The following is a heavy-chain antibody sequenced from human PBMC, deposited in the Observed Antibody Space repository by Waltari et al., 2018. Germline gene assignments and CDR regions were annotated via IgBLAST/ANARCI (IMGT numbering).Heavy chain of an antibody. D-gene: IGHD3-16*01. V-gene: IGHV3-21*01. J-gene: IGHJ4*02. CDR3: ATGAVWGLDFDY. CDR1: GFTFSSYS. CDR2: ITSTSSHI. Sequence: EVQLVESGGGLVKPGGSLRLSCAASGFTFSSYSMNWVRQTQGKGLEWVSSITSTSSHIYYADSVRGRFTVSRDYAKNSLYLHMNSLRADDTAVYYCATGAVWGLDFDYWGQGSLVTVSS.